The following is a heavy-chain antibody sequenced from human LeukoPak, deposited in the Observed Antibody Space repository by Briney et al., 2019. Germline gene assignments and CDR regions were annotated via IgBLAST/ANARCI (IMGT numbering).Heavy chain of an antibody. CDR2: ITVGGTT. CDR3: AKQRGDAYNALDY. Sequence: GGSLRLSCAASGFTFSVYAMTWVRQAPGKGLEGVSVITVGGTTYYLDSVKGRFTISRDNSKNTLYLQMNSLRSEDTAVYYCAKQRGDAYNALDYWGQGTLVTVSS. CDR1: GFTFSVYA. D-gene: IGHD5-24*01. J-gene: IGHJ4*02. V-gene: IGHV3-23*01.